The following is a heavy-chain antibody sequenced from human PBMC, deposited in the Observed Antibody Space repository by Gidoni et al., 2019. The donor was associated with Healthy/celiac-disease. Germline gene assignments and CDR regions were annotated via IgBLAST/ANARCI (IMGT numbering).Heavy chain of an antibody. V-gene: IGHV3-21*01. CDR2: ISSSSSYI. J-gene: IGHJ4*02. Sequence: LEWVSSISSSSSYIYYAASVKGRFTISRDNAKNSLYLQMNSLRAEDTAVYYCARDNLSLYYDDSTIDGGDFWGQGTLVTVSS. CDR3: ARDNLSLYYDDSTIDGGDF. D-gene: IGHD3-22*01.